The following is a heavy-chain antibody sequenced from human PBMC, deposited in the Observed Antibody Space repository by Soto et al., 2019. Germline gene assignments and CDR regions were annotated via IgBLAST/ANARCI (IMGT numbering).Heavy chain of an antibody. Sequence: SETLSLTCTVSGGSISSGGYYWSWIRQHPGKGLEWIGYIYYSGSTYYNPSLKSRVTISVDTSKNQFSLKLSSVTAADTAVYYCARAGIYSYGCYYYGMDVWGQGTTVTVSS. V-gene: IGHV4-31*03. CDR3: ARAGIYSYGCYYYGMDV. J-gene: IGHJ6*02. D-gene: IGHD5-18*01. CDR2: IYYSGST. CDR1: GGSISSGGYY.